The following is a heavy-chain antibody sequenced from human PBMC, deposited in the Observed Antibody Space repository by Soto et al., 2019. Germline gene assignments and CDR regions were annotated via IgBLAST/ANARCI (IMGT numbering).Heavy chain of an antibody. V-gene: IGHV3-49*04. J-gene: IGHJ5*02. D-gene: IGHD3-22*01. Sequence: PGGSLRLSCTASGFTFGDYAMSWVRQAPGKGLEWVGFIRSKAYGGTTEYAASVKGRFTISRDDSKSIAYLQMNSLKTEDTAVYYCTRDQSMIVSSAWVDPWGQGTLVTVS. CDR1: GFTFGDYA. CDR2: IRSKAYGGTT. CDR3: TRDQSMIVSSAWVDP.